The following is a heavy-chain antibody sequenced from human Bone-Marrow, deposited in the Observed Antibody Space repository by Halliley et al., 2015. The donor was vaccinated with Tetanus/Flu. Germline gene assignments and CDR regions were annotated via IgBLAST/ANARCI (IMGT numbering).Heavy chain of an antibody. D-gene: IGHD1-1*01. CDR1: GGSISSYY. V-gene: IGHV4-59*01. J-gene: IGHJ6*02. Sequence: TLSLTCTVSGGSISSYYWSWIRQPPGKGLEWIGYISWSTNYNPSLKSRVSISVDTSKNQFSLKLNSVTAADTAVYYCARDPRGWKYNGCFFCIDVWGQEATVTISS. CDR3: ARDPRGWKYNGCFFCIDV. CDR2: ISWST.